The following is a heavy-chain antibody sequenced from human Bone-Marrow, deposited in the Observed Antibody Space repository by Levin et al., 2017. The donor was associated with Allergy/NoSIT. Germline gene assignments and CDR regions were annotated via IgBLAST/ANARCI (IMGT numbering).Heavy chain of an antibody. V-gene: IGHV3-30-3*01. Sequence: GESLKISCAASGFTFSSYAMHWVRQAPGKGLEWVAVISYDGSNKYYADSVKGRFTISRDNSKNTLYLQMNSLRAEDTAVYYCARDLLDTATLYGMDVWGQGTTVTVSS. CDR2: ISYDGSNK. CDR3: ARDLLDTATLYGMDV. J-gene: IGHJ6*02. D-gene: IGHD5-18*01. CDR1: GFTFSSYA.